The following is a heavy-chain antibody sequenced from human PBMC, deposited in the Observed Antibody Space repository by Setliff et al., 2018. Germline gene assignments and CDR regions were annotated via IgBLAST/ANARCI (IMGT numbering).Heavy chain of an antibody. CDR1: GFTFSNYW. V-gene: IGHV3-7*03. CDR3: TRQPGYCSGGSCSNWFDL. J-gene: IGHJ5*02. CDR2: VKADGSGK. Sequence: GGSLRLSCVVSGFTFSNYWMSWIRQTPGKGLEWVANVKADGSGKNYVDSVKGRFTISRDNAKNSLFLQVNSLTGDDTAVYYCTRQPGYCSGGSCSNWFDLWGQGTLVTVSS. D-gene: IGHD2-15*01.